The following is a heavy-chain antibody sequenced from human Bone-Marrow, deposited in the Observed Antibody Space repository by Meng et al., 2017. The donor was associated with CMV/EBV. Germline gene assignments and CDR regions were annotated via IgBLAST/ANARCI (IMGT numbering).Heavy chain of an antibody. CDR3: ARVGGLYYFDY. Sequence: CAVCGYAIRSGYWLSWIRQPTSKGLEWIGKVYHSGSSNYSPSLKSRVTISVDKSKNQFSLRLTSVTAADTAVYYCARVGGLYYFDYWDQGTLVTVSS. J-gene: IGHJ4*02. D-gene: IGHD3/OR15-3a*01. CDR1: GYAIRSGYW. V-gene: IGHV4-4*02. CDR2: VYHSGSS.